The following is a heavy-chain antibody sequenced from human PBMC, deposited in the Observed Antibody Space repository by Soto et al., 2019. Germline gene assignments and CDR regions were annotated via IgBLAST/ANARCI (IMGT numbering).Heavy chain of an antibody. CDR2: INHSGST. Sequence: SETLSLTRAVYGGAFRDYYWNWFRQPPGKGLEWIGEINHSGSTNYNPSLKSRVTISVDASKNQFSLKLSSVTAADTAVYYCARGSSHAADPWGQGPLVTVSS. V-gene: IGHV4-34*01. CDR3: ARGSSHAADP. CDR1: GGAFRDYY. J-gene: IGHJ5*02. D-gene: IGHD6-25*01.